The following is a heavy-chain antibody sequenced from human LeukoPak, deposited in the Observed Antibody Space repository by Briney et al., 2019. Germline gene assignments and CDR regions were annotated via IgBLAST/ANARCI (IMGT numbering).Heavy chain of an antibody. CDR1: GYTFTGAY. CDR2: INSYSGGT. V-gene: IGHV1-2*02. Sequence: GASVKVSCKASGYTFTGAYIHWVRQALGQGPEWMGWINSYSGGTNYAQKFQGRVTLTRDTSLGTAYMELSRLRSDDTAVYYCARQGEAASFDYWGQGTLVTVSS. D-gene: IGHD6-13*01. J-gene: IGHJ4*02. CDR3: ARQGEAASFDY.